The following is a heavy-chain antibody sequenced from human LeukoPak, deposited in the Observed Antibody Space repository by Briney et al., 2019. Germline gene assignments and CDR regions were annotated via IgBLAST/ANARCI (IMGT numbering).Heavy chain of an antibody. CDR3: ARSDYYDSSGYYSVDY. V-gene: IGHV4-59*01. Sequence: PSETLSLTCTVSGGSISSYYWSWIRQPPGKGLEWIGYIYYSGSTNYNPALKSRVTISVDTSKNQFSLELSSVTAADTAVYYCARSDYYDSSGYYSVDYWGQGTLVTVSS. J-gene: IGHJ4*02. D-gene: IGHD3-22*01. CDR2: IYYSGST. CDR1: GGSISSYY.